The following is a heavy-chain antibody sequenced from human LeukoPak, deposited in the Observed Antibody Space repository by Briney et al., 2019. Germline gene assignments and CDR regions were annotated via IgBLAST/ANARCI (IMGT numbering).Heavy chain of an antibody. CDR3: ARGGYPGSEYFQH. D-gene: IGHD5-18*01. CDR1: GGSISSYY. Sequence: SETLSLTCTVSGGSISSYYWSWIRQPPGKGLEWIGYIYYSGSTNYNPSLKSRVTISVDTSKNQFSLKLSSVTAADTAVYYCARGGYPGSEYFQHWGQGTLVTVSS. CDR2: IYYSGST. V-gene: IGHV4-59*01. J-gene: IGHJ1*01.